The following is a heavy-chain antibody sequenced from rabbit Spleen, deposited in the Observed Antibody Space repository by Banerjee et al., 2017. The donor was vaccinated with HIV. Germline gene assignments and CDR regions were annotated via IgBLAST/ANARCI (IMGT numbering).Heavy chain of an antibody. CDR3: ARDAAGYGL. CDR1: GFSFNSGYD. Sequence: QEQLVESGGGLVKPGGTVTLTCTASGFSFNSGYDMCWVRQAPGKGLEWIACINIITGKSVYASWAKGRFIMSRTSSTTVTLQMASLTAADTATYFCARDAAGYGLWGPGTLVTVS. D-gene: IGHD6-1*01. J-gene: IGHJ4*01. CDR2: INIITGKS. V-gene: IGHV1S45*01.